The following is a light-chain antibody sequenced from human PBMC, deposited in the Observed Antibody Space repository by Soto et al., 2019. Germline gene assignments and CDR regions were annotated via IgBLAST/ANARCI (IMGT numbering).Light chain of an antibody. J-gene: IGKJ5*01. CDR2: DAS. CDR1: QSVSSY. Sequence: EIVMTQSPSTLSVSPVERSTLSFIASQSVSSYLAWYQQKPGQAPRLLIYDASNRATGIPARFSGSGSGTDFTLTISSLEPEDFAVYYCQQRSNWPPITFGQGTRLEIK. V-gene: IGKV3-11*01. CDR3: QQRSNWPPIT.